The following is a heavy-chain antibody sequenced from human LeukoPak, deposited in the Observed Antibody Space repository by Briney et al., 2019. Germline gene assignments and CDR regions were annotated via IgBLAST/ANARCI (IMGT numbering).Heavy chain of an antibody. D-gene: IGHD3-10*01. V-gene: IGHV4-39*07. J-gene: IGHJ5*02. Sequence: SETLSLTCTVSGGSFSSSSYNWGRNRQPPGKGLEWIGSIYYSGSTYYNPSLKSRVTISVDTYKNQFSLKLSSVTAADTAVYYCARGRDWFDPWRQGNVVSVPS. CDR2: IYYSGST. CDR3: ARGRDWFDP. CDR1: GGSFSSSSYN.